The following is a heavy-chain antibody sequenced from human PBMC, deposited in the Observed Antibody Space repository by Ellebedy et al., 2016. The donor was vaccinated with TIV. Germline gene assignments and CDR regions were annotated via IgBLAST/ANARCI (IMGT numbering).Heavy chain of an antibody. D-gene: IGHD1-26*01. V-gene: IGHV3-11*06. J-gene: IGHJ3*01. CDR2: LSGTSSYT. Sequence: PGGSLRLSCEASEFTFSDFYMSWIRQAPGKGLEWVSFLSGTSSYTTFADSVKGRFTISRDNTKNSLHLQMNSLRAEDTAVYYCARHRRELRVDDAFDLWGQGTMVTVSS. CDR3: ARHRRELRVDDAFDL. CDR1: EFTFSDFY.